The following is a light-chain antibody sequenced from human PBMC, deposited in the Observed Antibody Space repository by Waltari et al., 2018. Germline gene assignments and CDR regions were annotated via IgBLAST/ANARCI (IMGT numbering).Light chain of an antibody. CDR2: RNN. J-gene: IGLJ3*02. Sequence: QSVLTQPPSASGTPGQRVTISCSGSSSNIGSNYVYWYQQLQGTAPKLLIYRNNQRPSGVTDRFSGSKSGIAACVASSGLRSEDEADYYCAEWDDRLSGFWVFGGGTKLTVL. V-gene: IGLV1-47*01. CDR1: SSNIGSNY. CDR3: AEWDDRLSGFWV.